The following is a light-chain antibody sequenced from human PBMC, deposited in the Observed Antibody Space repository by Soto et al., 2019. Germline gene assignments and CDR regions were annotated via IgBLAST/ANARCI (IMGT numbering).Light chain of an antibody. CDR3: QQLNAYPLT. CDR2: PAS. J-gene: IGKJ4*01. V-gene: IGKV1-9*01. CDR1: QGLSSS. Sequence: DIQLTQSPSFLSASVGDRVTITCRASQGLSSSLAWYQQGPGKAPQLLIYPASTLQSGVPARFSGSGSGTEFTLTISSLQSEDFATYYCQQLNAYPLTFGGGTKVEIK.